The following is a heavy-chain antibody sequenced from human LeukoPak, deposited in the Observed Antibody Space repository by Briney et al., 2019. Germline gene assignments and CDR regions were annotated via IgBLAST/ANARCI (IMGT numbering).Heavy chain of an antibody. Sequence: AGRSLRLSCAASGFTFSSYGMHWVRQAPGKGLEWVAVISYDGSNKYYADSVKGRFTISRDNSKNTLYVQMNSLRGEDTAVYYCARGQRDIVVVTAPYYFDYWGQGTLVTVSS. CDR2: ISYDGSNK. CDR3: ARGQRDIVVVTAPYYFDY. CDR1: GFTFSSYG. D-gene: IGHD2-21*02. V-gene: IGHV3-30*03. J-gene: IGHJ4*02.